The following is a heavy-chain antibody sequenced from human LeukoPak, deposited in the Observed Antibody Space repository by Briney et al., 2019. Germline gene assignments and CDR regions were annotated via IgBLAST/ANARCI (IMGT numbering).Heavy chain of an antibody. J-gene: IGHJ5*02. D-gene: IGHD3-22*01. V-gene: IGHV4-59*01. Sequence: SETLSLTCTVSGGSISSDYWSWIRQPPGKGLEWIWYIYYSGSTNYNPSLKSRVTISVDTSKNQFSLKLSSVTAADTAVYYCARNSGYYYPSWGQGTLVTVSS. CDR2: IYYSGST. CDR1: GGSISSDY. CDR3: ARNSGYYYPS.